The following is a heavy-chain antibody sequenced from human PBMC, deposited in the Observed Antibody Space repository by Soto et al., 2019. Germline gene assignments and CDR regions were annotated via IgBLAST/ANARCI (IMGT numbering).Heavy chain of an antibody. CDR1: GFTFSSYG. J-gene: IGHJ3*02. Sequence: GGSLRLSCAASGFTFSSYGMHWVRQAPGKGLEWVAVIWYDGSNKYYADSVKGRFTISRDNSKNTLYLQMNSLRAEDTAVYYWARGWIQLWHDAFDIWGQGTMVSVSS. CDR2: IWYDGSNK. V-gene: IGHV3-33*01. D-gene: IGHD5-18*01. CDR3: ARGWIQLWHDAFDI.